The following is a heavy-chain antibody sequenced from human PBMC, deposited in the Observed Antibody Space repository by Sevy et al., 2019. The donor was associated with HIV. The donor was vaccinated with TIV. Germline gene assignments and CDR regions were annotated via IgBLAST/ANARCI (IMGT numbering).Heavy chain of an antibody. J-gene: IGHJ4*02. CDR2: ISGSGGST. CDR3: AKLFYYYDSSGPFDY. Sequence: GGSLRLSCAASGFTFSSYAMSWVRQAPGKGLEWVSAISGSGGSTYYADSVKGRFTISRDNSKNTLFLQMNSLSAEDTAVYYCAKLFYYYDSSGPFDYWGQGTLVTVSS. CDR1: GFTFSSYA. V-gene: IGHV3-23*01. D-gene: IGHD3-22*01.